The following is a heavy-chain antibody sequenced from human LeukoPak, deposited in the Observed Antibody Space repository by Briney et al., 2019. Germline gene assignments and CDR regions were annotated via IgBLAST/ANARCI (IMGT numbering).Heavy chain of an antibody. J-gene: IGHJ4*02. CDR3: AKAEGYDILTGLDY. CDR1: GFTFSSYG. D-gene: IGHD3-9*01. Sequence: PGRSLRLSCAASGFTFSSYGMHWVRQAPGKGLEWVSGIGASGGSTYYADSVKGRFTISRDNSKNTLYLQMNSLSTEDTAVYYCAKAEGYDILTGLDYWGQGTLVTVSS. V-gene: IGHV3-23*01. CDR2: IGASGGST.